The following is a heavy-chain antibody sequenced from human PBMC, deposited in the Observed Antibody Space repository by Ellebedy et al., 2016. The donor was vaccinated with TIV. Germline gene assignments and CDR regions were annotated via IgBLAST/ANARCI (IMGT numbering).Heavy chain of an antibody. CDR2: IKQDGSEK. CDR1: GFTFSTYW. D-gene: IGHD6-13*01. V-gene: IGHV3-7*03. J-gene: IGHJ4*02. Sequence: PGGSLRLSCAASGFTFSTYWMSWVRQAPGKGLEWVAKIKQDGSEKHYVDSVKGRFTILRDNAKNSLYLQMNSLRAEDTAVYYCVRVKPAAAVFDYWGQGTVLTVSS. CDR3: VRVKPAAAVFDY.